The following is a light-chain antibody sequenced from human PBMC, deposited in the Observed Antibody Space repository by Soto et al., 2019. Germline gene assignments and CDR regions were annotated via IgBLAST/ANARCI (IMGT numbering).Light chain of an antibody. J-gene: IGKJ4*01. CDR1: RSISTF. CDR2: GAS. Sequence: DIQMTQSPSSLSASVGDRVTITCRASRSISTFLNWYQQKPGKAPKLLIYGASNLESGVPSTFSGSGSGTDFTLTISSLQPEDFATYYCQQCFSTPLLTFGGGTKVEIK. V-gene: IGKV1-39*01. CDR3: QQCFSTPLLT.